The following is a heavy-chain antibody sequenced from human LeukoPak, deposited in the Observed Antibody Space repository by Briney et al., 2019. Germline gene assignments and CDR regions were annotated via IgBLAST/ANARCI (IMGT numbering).Heavy chain of an antibody. CDR2: ISAYNGNT. CDR1: GYTFTSYG. J-gene: IGHJ6*02. Sequence: ASVKVSCKASGYTFTSYGISWVRQAPGQGLEWMGWISAYNGNTNYAQKLQGRVTMTTDTSTGTAYMELRSLRSDDTAVYYCARVSSTRSYYYGMDVWGQGTTVTVSS. CDR3: ARVSSTRSYYYGMDV. V-gene: IGHV1-18*01. D-gene: IGHD2-2*01.